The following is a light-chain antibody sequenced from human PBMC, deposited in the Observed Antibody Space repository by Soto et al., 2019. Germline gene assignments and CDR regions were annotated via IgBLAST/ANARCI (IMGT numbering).Light chain of an antibody. V-gene: IGLV2-14*03. CDR3: SSYTPSSTYV. CDR2: AVS. J-gene: IGLJ1*01. CDR1: SSDVGNYNY. Sequence: QSALTQPASVSGSPGQSITISCTVTSSDVGNYNYVSWYQQYPGKAPKLMIYAVSRRPAGVSNRFSGSKSGNTASLTISVLQAEDDADYYCSSYTPSSTYVFGTGTKVTVL.